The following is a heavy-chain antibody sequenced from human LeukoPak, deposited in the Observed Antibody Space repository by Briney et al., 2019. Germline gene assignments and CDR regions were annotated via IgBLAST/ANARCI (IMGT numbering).Heavy chain of an antibody. D-gene: IGHD5-24*01. J-gene: IGHJ4*02. CDR2: ISSSSSYI. V-gene: IGHV3-21*01. CDR1: GFTSSSYS. CDR3: ARDLTGGWLHGTLFDY. Sequence: GGSLRLSCAASGFTSSSYSMNWVRQAPGKGLEWVSSISSSSSYIYYADSVKGRFTISRDNAKNSLYLQMNSLRAEDTAVYYCARDLTGGWLHGTLFDYWGQGTLVTVSS.